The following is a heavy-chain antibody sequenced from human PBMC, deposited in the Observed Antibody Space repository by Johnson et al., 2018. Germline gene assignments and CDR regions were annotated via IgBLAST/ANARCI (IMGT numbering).Heavy chain of an antibody. D-gene: IGHD3-22*01. V-gene: IGHV3-9*01. CDR3: AIDSITMNVGAVAFDI. CDR2: ISWNSGSI. J-gene: IGHJ3*02. Sequence: QPGRSLRLSCAXSGFTCEXSAMHWVRQAPGKGLEWASGISWNSGSIGHADPVQGRFTISRDNDKNSLYLQMNSLSAEDTALYYCAIDSITMNVGAVAFDIWGQGTMVTVSS. CDR1: GFTCEXSA.